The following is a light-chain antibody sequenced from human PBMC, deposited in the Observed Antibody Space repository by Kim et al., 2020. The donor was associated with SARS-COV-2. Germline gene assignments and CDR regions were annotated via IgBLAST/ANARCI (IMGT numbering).Light chain of an antibody. J-gene: IGLJ1*01. CDR1: SLRRCS. Sequence: RTVSMTTRQDSLRRCSATCYQQKQGRPPVVVIYSGNNSPSGVPPRFSSCSSGNTAASTTTGTHAEDDAAYYCNSRDNSGDHQVFGTGTKVTVL. CDR2: SGN. CDR3: NSRDNSGDHQV. V-gene: IGLV3-19*01.